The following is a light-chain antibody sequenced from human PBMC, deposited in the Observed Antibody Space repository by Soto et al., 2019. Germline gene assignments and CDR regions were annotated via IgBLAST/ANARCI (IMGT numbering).Light chain of an antibody. J-gene: IGLJ2*01. V-gene: IGLV1-40*01. CDR1: SSNIGAGYD. CDR3: QSYDSSLPRV. CDR2: GNS. Sequence: QPVLTQPPSVSGAPGQRVTISCTGSSSNIGAGYDVHWYQQLPGTAPKLLIYGNSNRPSGVPDRFSGSKSGTSASLAITGLQAEDEADYYCQSYDSSLPRVFGGGTQLTVL.